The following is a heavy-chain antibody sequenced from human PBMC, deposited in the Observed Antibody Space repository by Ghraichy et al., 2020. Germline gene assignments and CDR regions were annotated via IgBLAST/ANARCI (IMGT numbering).Heavy chain of an antibody. D-gene: IGHD3-10*01. CDR3: ARVGIWGRGDLRFDY. CDR1: GGSISSYY. J-gene: IGHJ4*02. V-gene: IGHV4-59*01. Sequence: SEPLSLTCTVSGGSISSYYWSWIRQPPGKGLEWIGYIYYSGSTNYNPSLKSRVTISVDTSKNQFSLKLSSVTAADTAVYYCARVGIWGRGDLRFDYWGQGTLVTVSS. CDR2: IYYSGST.